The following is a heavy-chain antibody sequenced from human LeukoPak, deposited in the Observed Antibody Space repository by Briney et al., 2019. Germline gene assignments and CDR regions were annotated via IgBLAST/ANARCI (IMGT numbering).Heavy chain of an antibody. Sequence: SETLSLTCTVSGDSISTYYWSWIRQPPGKGLEWIGCICNSGGTNYNPSPKSRVTISVDTSKNQFSLNLSSVTAADTAVYYCAKTGRPNNSGWYRWFDPWGQGTLVTVSS. J-gene: IGHJ5*02. CDR1: GDSISTYY. D-gene: IGHD6-19*01. V-gene: IGHV4-4*09. CDR2: ICNSGGT. CDR3: AKTGRPNNSGWYRWFDP.